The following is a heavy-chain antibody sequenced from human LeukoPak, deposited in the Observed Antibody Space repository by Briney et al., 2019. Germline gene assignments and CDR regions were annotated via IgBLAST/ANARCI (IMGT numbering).Heavy chain of an antibody. Sequence: ASVKVSCKASGYTFTNYGISWVRQAPGQGLEWMGWISAYNGGTNYAQEFQGRVTMTTDTSTSTAYMELRNLRSDDTAVYFCARGGSGSSFTDYWGQGTLVTVSS. V-gene: IGHV1-18*01. CDR1: GYTFTNYG. J-gene: IGHJ4*02. CDR3: ARGGSGSSFTDY. CDR2: ISAYNGGT. D-gene: IGHD3-10*01.